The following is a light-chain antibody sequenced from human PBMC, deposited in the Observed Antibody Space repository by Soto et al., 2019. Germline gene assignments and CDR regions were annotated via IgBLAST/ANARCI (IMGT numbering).Light chain of an antibody. Sequence: QSALTQPASVSGSPGQAINISCTGPSSDVGGYKYVSWYQQHPGKAPKLMIYDVSNRPSGVSNRFSASKSGNTASLTISGLQAEDEADYYCISFTTSVTYVFGTGTKVNVL. V-gene: IGLV2-14*01. CDR2: DVS. J-gene: IGLJ1*01. CDR3: ISFTTSVTYV. CDR1: SSDVGGYKY.